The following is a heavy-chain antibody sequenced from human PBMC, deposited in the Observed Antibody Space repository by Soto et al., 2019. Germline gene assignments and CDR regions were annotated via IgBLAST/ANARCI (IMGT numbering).Heavy chain of an antibody. D-gene: IGHD3-22*01. CDR2: IYHRGNT. Sequence: SETLSLTCTVSGGSITSYFWTWIRQPPGKGLEWIGYIYHRGNTDYNPSLKSRVTFSVDTSKNQFSLKLSSVTAADTAVYYCARDKYYDSTGTFDFWGQGTLVTAPQ. V-gene: IGHV4-59*01. CDR3: ARDKYYDSTGTFDF. CDR1: GGSITSYF. J-gene: IGHJ4*02.